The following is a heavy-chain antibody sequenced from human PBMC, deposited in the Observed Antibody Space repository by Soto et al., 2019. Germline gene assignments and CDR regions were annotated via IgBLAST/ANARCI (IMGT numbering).Heavy chain of an antibody. D-gene: IGHD6-13*01. V-gene: IGHV3-30*18. J-gene: IGHJ6*03. CDR2: ISYDGSNK. CDR1: GFTFSSYG. Sequence: QVQLVESGGGVVQPGRSLRLSCAASGFTFSSYGMHWVRQAPGKGLEWVAVISYDGSNKYYADSVKGRFTISRDNSKNTLYLQMNSLRAEDTAVYYCAKVGFSSSPGHYYYYMDVWGKGTTVTVSS. CDR3: AKVGFSSSPGHYYYYMDV.